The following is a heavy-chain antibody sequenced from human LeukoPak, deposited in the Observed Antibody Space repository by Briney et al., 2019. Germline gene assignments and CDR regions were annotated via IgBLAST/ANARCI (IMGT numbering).Heavy chain of an antibody. Sequence: GGSLRLSCAASGFSFSNYWMHWVRQAPGKGLAWVSRLNSDGITTIYADSVKGRFTISRDNAKNTLYLQMNSLRGEDTAVYYCARGSGYSVLDYWGQGTLVTVSS. CDR1: GFSFSNYW. J-gene: IGHJ4*02. CDR2: LNSDGITT. D-gene: IGHD3-3*01. CDR3: ARGSGYSVLDY. V-gene: IGHV3-74*01.